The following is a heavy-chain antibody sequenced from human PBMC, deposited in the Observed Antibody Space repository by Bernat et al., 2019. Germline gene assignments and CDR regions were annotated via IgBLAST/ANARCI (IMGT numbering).Heavy chain of an antibody. D-gene: IGHD6-25*01. CDR1: GFTFSYYG. V-gene: IGHV3-30*18. Sequence: QVHLVESGGGVVQPGGSLRLSCVASGFTFSYYGMHWVRQAPGKGLEWVAIMPYDGSIQSYADSVKGRITIFRDNSKNTLYLQMNSLRAEDTAVYYCAKDRRIAASLDYWGQGTLVTVSS. J-gene: IGHJ4*02. CDR2: MPYDGSIQ. CDR3: AKDRRIAASLDY.